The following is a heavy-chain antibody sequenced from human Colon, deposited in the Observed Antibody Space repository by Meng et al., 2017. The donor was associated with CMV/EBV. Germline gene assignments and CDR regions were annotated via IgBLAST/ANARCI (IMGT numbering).Heavy chain of an antibody. D-gene: IGHD6-6*01. J-gene: IGHJ5*02. CDR1: GFTFTNYA. CDR3: AKDRRYTSSSNWFDP. V-gene: IGHV3-23*01. Sequence: GESLKISCAASGFTFTNYAMNWVRQTPGKGLEWVSAINAGSEGTFYADSVKGRFAISRDNSKSTVYLQINSLRAEDTAVYYCAKDRRYTSSSNWFDPWGQGTLVTVSS. CDR2: INAGSEGT.